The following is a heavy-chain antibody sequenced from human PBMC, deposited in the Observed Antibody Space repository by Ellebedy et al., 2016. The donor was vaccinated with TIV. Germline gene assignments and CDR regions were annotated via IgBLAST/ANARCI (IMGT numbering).Heavy chain of an antibody. D-gene: IGHD1-26*01. CDR3: ARGGGGIVGATGYFDY. Sequence: PGGSLRLSCAASGFTFSSYWMSWVRQAPGKGLEWVANIKQDGSEKYYVDSVKGRFTISRDNAKNSLYLQMNSLRAEDTADYYCARGGGGIVGATGYFDYWGQGNLVTVSS. V-gene: IGHV3-7*03. CDR1: GFTFSSYW. CDR2: IKQDGSEK. J-gene: IGHJ4*02.